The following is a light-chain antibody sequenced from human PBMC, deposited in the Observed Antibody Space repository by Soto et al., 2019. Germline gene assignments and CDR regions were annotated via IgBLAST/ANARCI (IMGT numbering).Light chain of an antibody. CDR3: QQYNGERV. Sequence: DIQMTQSPSTLSASVGDRVTITCRASQSISSWLAWYQQKPGKAPKLLIYDASSLESGVPSRFSGSGSGTEFTLTISSLQPDDFATYYCQQYNGERVFGQGTKVDIK. CDR2: DAS. J-gene: IGKJ1*01. V-gene: IGKV1-5*01. CDR1: QSISSW.